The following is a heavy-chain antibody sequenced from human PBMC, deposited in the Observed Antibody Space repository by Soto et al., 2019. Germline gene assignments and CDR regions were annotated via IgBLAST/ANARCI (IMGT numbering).Heavy chain of an antibody. CDR2: LGGSNSDT. Sequence: WVSLRLSCSASGFTFSDYAMSWGRQAPGKGLEWVSGLGGSNSDTHYAASVEGRFTVSRDNSKSTMFLQMNSLRVEDTAVYYCAKDKVDHNSVWDPFDIWCQGTLVTVSS. CDR1: GFTFSDYA. V-gene: IGHV3-23*01. CDR3: AKDKVDHNSVWDPFDI. D-gene: IGHD2-15*01. J-gene: IGHJ3*02.